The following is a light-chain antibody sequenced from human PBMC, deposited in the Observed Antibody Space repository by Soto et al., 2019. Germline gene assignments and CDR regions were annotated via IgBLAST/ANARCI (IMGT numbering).Light chain of an antibody. CDR2: EVS. Sequence: QSALTQPASVSGSPGQSITISCTGTSSDIGGFNYVSWYQQHPGKAPKLMIYEVSNRPSGVSNRFSGSKSGNTASLTISGLQAEDEAAYYCSSYISSSALVVFGGGTNVTVL. CDR3: SSYISSSALVV. CDR1: SSDIGGFNY. J-gene: IGLJ2*01. V-gene: IGLV2-14*01.